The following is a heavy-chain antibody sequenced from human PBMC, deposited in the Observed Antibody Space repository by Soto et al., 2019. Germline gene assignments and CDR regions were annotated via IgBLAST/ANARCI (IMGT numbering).Heavy chain of an antibody. Sequence: QVELQESGSGLVKPSQTLSMTCTVSGASVDTSGSSWTWIRQPPGRGLQFIGYIYHSETIYYNPSLWSRVTISLDRSKNQFFLRLTSLTDADTAIYFCARRINKNSGGYFEPWGQGTLVTVYS. CDR3: ARRINKNSGGYFEP. CDR1: GASVDTSGSS. J-gene: IGHJ4*02. D-gene: IGHD2-21*01. V-gene: IGHV4-30-2*01. CDR2: IYHSETI.